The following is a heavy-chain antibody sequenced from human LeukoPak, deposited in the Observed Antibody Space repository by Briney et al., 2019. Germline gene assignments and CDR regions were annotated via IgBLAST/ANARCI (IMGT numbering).Heavy chain of an antibody. D-gene: IGHD1-26*01. CDR3: ARVRMGATVSDFYYYYMDA. V-gene: IGHV3-64*01. CDR2: IISNGGST. Sequence: GGSLRLSCAASGFTFSSYSMHWVRQAPGKGLESVSAIISNGGSTYHANSVKGRFTISRDNSKNTLYLQMGSLRVEDMAVYYCARVRMGATVSDFYYYYMDAWGKGTTVTVSS. CDR1: GFTFSSYS. J-gene: IGHJ6*03.